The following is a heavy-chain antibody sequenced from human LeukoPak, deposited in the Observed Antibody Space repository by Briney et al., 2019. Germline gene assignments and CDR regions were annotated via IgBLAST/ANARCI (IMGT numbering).Heavy chain of an antibody. CDR1: GYTFTAYY. V-gene: IGHV1-2*02. D-gene: IGHD2-2*01. J-gene: IGHJ4*02. CDR2: INPHSGGT. Sequence: ASVKVSCKASGYTFTAYYMHWVRQAPGQGLEWMGWINPHSGGTNFAQKFQGRVTMTRDTSITTAHMELSRLTSDDTAMYYCAREIPRSSSSCLDYWGQGTLVTVSS. CDR3: AREIPRSSSSCLDY.